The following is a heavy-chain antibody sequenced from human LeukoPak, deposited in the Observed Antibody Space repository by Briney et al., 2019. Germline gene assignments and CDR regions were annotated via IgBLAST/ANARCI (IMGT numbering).Heavy chain of an antibody. CDR2: ISHSGST. CDR3: ARGNRCFDWSKEWSRSIYFDY. D-gene: IGHD3-9*01. CDR1: GGSFSGYY. V-gene: IGHV4-34*01. J-gene: IGHJ4*02. Sequence: SETLSLTCAVYGGSFSGYYWSWIRQPPGKGLEWIGEISHSGSTNYNPSLKSRVTISVDTSKNQFSLKLSSVTAADTAVYYCARGNRCFDWSKEWSRSIYFDYWGQGTLVTSSS.